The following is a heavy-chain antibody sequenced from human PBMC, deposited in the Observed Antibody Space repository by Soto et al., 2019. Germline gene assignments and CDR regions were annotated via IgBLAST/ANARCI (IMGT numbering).Heavy chain of an antibody. CDR1: GGTFSSYT. CDR2: IIPILGIA. J-gene: IGHJ5*02. D-gene: IGHD3-9*01. CDR3: ARDQLRYNWFDP. Sequence: QVQLVQSGAEVKKPGSSVKVSCKASGGTFSSYTISWVRQAPGQGLEWMGRIIPILGIANYAQKFQGRVTITADKSTSTAYMELSSLRSEDTAVYYCARDQLRYNWFDPWGQGTLVTVSS. V-gene: IGHV1-69*08.